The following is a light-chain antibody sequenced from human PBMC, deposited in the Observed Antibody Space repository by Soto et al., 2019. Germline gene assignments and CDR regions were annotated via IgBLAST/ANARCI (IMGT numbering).Light chain of an antibody. CDR1: QSISSY. J-gene: IGKJ5*01. V-gene: IGKV1-39*01. Sequence: DIQMTPSPSSLSASVLDIVTITFRSSQSISSYLNWYQQKPGKAPKLLIYAASSLQSGVPSRFSGSGSGTDFTLTISSLQPEDFATYYCKQSFTTPSFGQGTRLEIK. CDR2: AAS. CDR3: KQSFTTPS.